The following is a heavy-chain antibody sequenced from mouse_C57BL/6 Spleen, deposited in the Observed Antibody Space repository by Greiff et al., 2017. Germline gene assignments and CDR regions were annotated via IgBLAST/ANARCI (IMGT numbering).Heavy chain of an antibody. J-gene: IGHJ4*01. Sequence: EVQRVESGGGLVQPGGSMKLSCVASGFTFSNYWMNWVRQSPEKGLEWVAQIRLKSDNYATHYAESVKGRFTISRDDSKSSVYLQMNNLMAEDTGIYYCTGLGIYYDYDGYAMDYWGQGTSVTVSS. CDR3: TGLGIYYDYDGYAMDY. CDR1: GFTFSNYW. D-gene: IGHD2-4*01. CDR2: IRLKSDNYAT. V-gene: IGHV6-3*01.